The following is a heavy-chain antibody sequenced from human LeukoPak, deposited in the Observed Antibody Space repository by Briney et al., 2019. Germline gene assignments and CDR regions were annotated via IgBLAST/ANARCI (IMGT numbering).Heavy chain of an antibody. CDR3: AADLKDVVGRVPAYYFDY. CDR2: IVVGSGNT. CDR1: GFTFTSSA. D-gene: IGHD2-21*01. Sequence: SVKVSCKASGFTFTSSAMQWVRQARGQRLEWIGWIVVGSGNTNYAQKFQERVTITRDMSTSTAYMELSSLRSEDTAVYYCAADLKDVVGRVPAYYFDYWGQGTLVTVSS. V-gene: IGHV1-58*02. J-gene: IGHJ4*02.